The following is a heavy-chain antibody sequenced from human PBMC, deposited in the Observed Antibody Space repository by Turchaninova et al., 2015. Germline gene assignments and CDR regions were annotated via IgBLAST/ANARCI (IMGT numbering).Heavy chain of an antibody. J-gene: IGHJ4*02. CDR2: IPYDGSNQ. V-gene: IGHV3-30*02. CDR3: SKGGPSVAVSGSAPFDY. Sequence: LVESGGGVVQPGGSLRLSCAASGFTFSTYGMHWVRQAPGKGLEWVAFIPYDGSNQYDADSVKGRFTVSRDNSKNTLYLQVNSLRTEDTAVYYCSKGGPSVAVSGSAPFDYWGQGTLVTVSS. CDR1: GFTFSTYG. D-gene: IGHD6-19*01.